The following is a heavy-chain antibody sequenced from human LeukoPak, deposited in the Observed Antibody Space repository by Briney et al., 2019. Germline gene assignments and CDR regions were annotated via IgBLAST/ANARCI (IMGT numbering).Heavy chain of an antibody. V-gene: IGHV3-64*02. D-gene: IGHD1-26*01. CDR2: INSKGIRT. J-gene: IGHJ3*02. CDR3: VRDMSGSLAFGI. Sequence: GGSLRLSCAVSGFTFSSFAMHWVRQAPGKGLEYVSSINSKGIRTHYADSVKDRFTISRDDSKNTLYLQMGSLRPEDTALYSCVRDMSGSLAFGIWGQGTMVTVSS. CDR1: GFTFSSFA.